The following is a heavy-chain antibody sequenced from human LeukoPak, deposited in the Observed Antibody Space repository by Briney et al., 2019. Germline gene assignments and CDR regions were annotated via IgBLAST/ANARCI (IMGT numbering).Heavy chain of an antibody. CDR2: ISSGGSTT. J-gene: IGHJ4*02. D-gene: IGHD4-17*01. V-gene: IGHV3-48*02. Sequence: GGSLRLSCAASEFTFSSYWMNWVRQAPGKGLEWVSYISSGGSTTYYADSVKGRFIISRDNGKNSLHLQMSSLKDEDSAVYYCARDFYGDFGFDYWGQGTLVTVSS. CDR3: ARDFYGDFGFDY. CDR1: EFTFSSYW.